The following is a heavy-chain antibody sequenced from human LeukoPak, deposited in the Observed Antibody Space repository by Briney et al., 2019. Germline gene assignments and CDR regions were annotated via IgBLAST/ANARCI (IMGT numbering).Heavy chain of an antibody. D-gene: IGHD2-15*01. Sequence: SETLSLTCLVSGSSISSDYYCGWVRQPPGKVLGWIGTNKHRGRSYYNPSLKSRVTIAVDTPKNQFSVHVSQMTGAGTAVYYCERGVGATSIAYWGQGILVTVSS. CDR1: GSSISSDYY. J-gene: IGHJ4*02. V-gene: IGHV4-38-2*01. CDR3: ERGVGATSIAY. CDR2: NKHRGRS.